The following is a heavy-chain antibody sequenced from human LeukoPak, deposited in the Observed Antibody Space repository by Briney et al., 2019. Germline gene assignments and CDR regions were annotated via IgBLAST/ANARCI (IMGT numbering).Heavy chain of an antibody. D-gene: IGHD3-3*01. J-gene: IGHJ4*02. Sequence: PGGSLRLSCAASGFTFSSYSMNWVRQAPGKGLEWVSSISSSSSYIYYADSVKGRFTISRDNAKNSLYLQMNSLRAEDTAVYYCARGEDLRRGTIFGVVTYFDYWGQGTLVTVSS. V-gene: IGHV3-21*01. CDR3: ARGEDLRRGTIFGVVTYFDY. CDR2: ISSSSSYI. CDR1: GFTFSSYS.